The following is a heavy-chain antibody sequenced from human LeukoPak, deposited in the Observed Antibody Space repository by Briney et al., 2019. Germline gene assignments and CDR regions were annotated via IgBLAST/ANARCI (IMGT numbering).Heavy chain of an antibody. D-gene: IGHD3-22*01. CDR3: AKPHYYDSGGSYIAGAFDI. V-gene: IGHV3-33*06. J-gene: IGHJ3*02. Sequence: PGRSLRLSCAASGFTFNSFGIHWVRQAPGKGLEWVAVIYYDGSNNFYSDSVKGRFTISRDNSKNTLYLQMNSLRAEDTAVYYCAKPHYYDSGGSYIAGAFDIWGQGTMVTVSS. CDR1: GFTFNSFG. CDR2: IYYDGSNN.